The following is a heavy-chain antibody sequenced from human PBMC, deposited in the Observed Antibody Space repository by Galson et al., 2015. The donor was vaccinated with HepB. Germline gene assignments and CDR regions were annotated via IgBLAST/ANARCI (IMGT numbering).Heavy chain of an antibody. CDR3: ARASRLPGIAAAVDPGDY. V-gene: IGHV3-30-3*01. Sequence: SLRLSCAAFGFTFSSYAMHWVRQAPGKGLEWVAVISYDGSNKYYADSVKGRFTISRDNSKNTLYLQMNSLRAEDTAVYYCARASRLPGIAAAVDPGDYWGQGTLVTVSS. CDR1: GFTFSSYA. CDR2: ISYDGSNK. D-gene: IGHD6-13*01. J-gene: IGHJ4*02.